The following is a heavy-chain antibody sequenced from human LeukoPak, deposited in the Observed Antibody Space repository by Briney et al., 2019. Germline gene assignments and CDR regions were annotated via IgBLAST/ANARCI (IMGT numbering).Heavy chain of an antibody. D-gene: IGHD2-2*01. CDR2: IYYSGST. CDR3: ARDPHSTSLSQADFD. Sequence: PSQTLSLTCTVSGGSISSGGYYWSWIRQPPGKGLEWIGYIYYSGSTYYNPSLKSRVTISVDTSKNQFSLKLSSVTAADTAVYYRARDPHSTSLSQADFDWGQGTLVTVSS. CDR1: GGSISSGGYY. J-gene: IGHJ4*02. V-gene: IGHV4-30-4*08.